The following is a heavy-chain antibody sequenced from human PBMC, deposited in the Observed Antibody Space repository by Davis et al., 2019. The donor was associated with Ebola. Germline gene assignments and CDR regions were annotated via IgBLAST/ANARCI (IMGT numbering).Heavy chain of an antibody. CDR3: TRQWGVAVVEGDY. V-gene: IGHV3-73*01. CDR2: IRSKANSYAT. CDR1: GFTFSGSA. D-gene: IGHD6-19*01. J-gene: IGHJ4*02. Sequence: PGGSLRLSCAASGFTFSGSAMHWVRQASGKGLEWVGRIRSKANSYATAYGASVKGRFTISREDSKNMAYLQMNSLKIEDTAVYYCTRQWGVAVVEGDYWGQGTLVTVSS.